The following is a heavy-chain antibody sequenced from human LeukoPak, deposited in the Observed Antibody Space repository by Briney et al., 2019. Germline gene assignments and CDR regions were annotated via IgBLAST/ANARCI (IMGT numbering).Heavy chain of an antibody. CDR2: INHSGST. CDR3: ARFAYYDFWSGIDY. D-gene: IGHD3-3*01. J-gene: IGHJ4*02. V-gene: IGHV4-34*01. Sequence: SETLSLTCAVYGGSFSGYYWSWIRQPPGKGLEWIGEINHSGSTNYNPSLKSRVTISVDTSKNQFSLKLSSVTAADTAVYYCARFAYYDFWSGIDYWGQGTLVTVSS. CDR1: GGSFSGYY.